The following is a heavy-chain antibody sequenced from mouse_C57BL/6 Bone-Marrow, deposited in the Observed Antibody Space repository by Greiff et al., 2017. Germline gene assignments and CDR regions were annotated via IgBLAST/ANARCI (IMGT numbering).Heavy chain of an antibody. D-gene: IGHD1-1*01. Sequence: VQLQQSVAELVRPGASVKLSCTASGFNIQNTYMHWVKQRPEQGLEWIGRIDPANGNTKYAPKFQGKTTITADTSSNPAYLQLSSLTSEATAIYYCAFTTVVATDYWYFDVWGTGTTGTVSS. J-gene: IGHJ1*03. CDR1: GFNIQNTY. V-gene: IGHV14-3*01. CDR2: IDPANGNT. CDR3: AFTTVVATDYWYFDV.